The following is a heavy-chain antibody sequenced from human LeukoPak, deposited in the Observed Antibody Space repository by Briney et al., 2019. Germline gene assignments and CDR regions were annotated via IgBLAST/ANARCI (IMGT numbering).Heavy chain of an antibody. CDR1: GFSFSVYE. CDR2: ISGSDTST. J-gene: IGHJ4*02. CDR3: TTLTVASNFDY. V-gene: IGHV3-48*03. D-gene: IGHD6-19*01. Sequence: GGSLRLSCPASGFSFSVYEMHWVRQAPGRGLEWIADISGSDTSTYYADSVKGRFTISRDNAKNSLYLQMNRLRVEDTAVYYRTTLTVASNFDYWGQGTLVTVSS.